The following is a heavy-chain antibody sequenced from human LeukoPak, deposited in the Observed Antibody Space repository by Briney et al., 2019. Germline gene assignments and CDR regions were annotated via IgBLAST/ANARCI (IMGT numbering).Heavy chain of an antibody. D-gene: IGHD6-13*01. CDR1: GGTFSSYA. V-gene: IGHV1-69*13. CDR2: IIPIFGTA. J-gene: IGHJ5*02. CDR3: ARVHWQQLGRGYGNWFDP. Sequence: GASVKVSCKASGGTFSSYAISWVRQAPGQGLEWMGGIIPIFGTANYAQKFQGRVTITADESTSTAYMELSSLRSEDTAVYYCARVHWQQLGRGYGNWFDPWGQGTLVTVSS.